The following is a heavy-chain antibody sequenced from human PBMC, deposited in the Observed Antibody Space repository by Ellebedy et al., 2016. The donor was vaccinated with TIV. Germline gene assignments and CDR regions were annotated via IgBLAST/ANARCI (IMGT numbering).Heavy chain of an antibody. CDR2: ISFDGSKR. V-gene: IGHV3-30*01. J-gene: IGHJ4*02. CDR1: GFTFTYYA. Sequence: GESLKISCAASGFTFTYYAIHWVRQAPGKGLEWVAVISFDGSKRYYADSVKGRFTISRDDSKNTLYLQMDSLRGDDTAVYYCARDQWELQGEPKYYFDYWGQGTLVTVSS. D-gene: IGHD1-26*01. CDR3: ARDQWELQGEPKYYFDY.